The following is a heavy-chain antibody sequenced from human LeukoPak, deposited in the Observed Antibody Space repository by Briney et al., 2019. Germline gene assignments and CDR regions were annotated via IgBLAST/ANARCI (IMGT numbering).Heavy chain of an antibody. D-gene: IGHD6-13*01. CDR1: VYTFTSYG. J-gene: IGHJ6*02. Sequence: ASVKVSCKASVYTFTSYGISWVRQAPGQGLEWMGWISAYNGNTNYAQKLQGRVTMTTDTSTSTAYMELRSLRSDDTAVYYCARDGAYSSSWYWGTYYYYGMDVWGQGTTVTVSS. V-gene: IGHV1-18*01. CDR2: ISAYNGNT. CDR3: ARDGAYSSSWYWGTYYYYGMDV.